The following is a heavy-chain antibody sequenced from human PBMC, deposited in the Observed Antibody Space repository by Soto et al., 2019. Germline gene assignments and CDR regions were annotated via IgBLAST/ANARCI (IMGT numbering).Heavy chain of an antibody. CDR1: GDSVSNNSAA. CDR2: TYYRSKWYN. J-gene: IGHJ5*02. Sequence: SQTLSLTCVISGDSVSNNSAAWNWIRQSPSRGLEWLGRTYYRSKWYNDYAVSVKSRIRINPDISKNQFSLQLNSVTPDDTAVYYCARLHGRIVGTIKGWFDPWGQGTLVTVSS. D-gene: IGHD1-7*01. V-gene: IGHV6-1*01. CDR3: ARLHGRIVGTIKGWFDP.